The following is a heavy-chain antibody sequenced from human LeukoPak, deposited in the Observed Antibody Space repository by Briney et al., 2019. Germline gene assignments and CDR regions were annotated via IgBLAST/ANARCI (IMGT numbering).Heavy chain of an antibody. CDR1: GGSVTSTNY. V-gene: IGHV4-4*02. CDR2: VNLQGFT. J-gene: IGHJ4*02. CDR3: AREGGPYRPLDY. Sequence: PSETLSLTCGVSGGSVTSTNYWTWVRRPPGKGLEWIGGVNLQGFTNYNPSLMGRVAISVDTSENHISLQLTSVTAADTAVYYCAREGGPYRPLDYSGQGTLVTVSS.